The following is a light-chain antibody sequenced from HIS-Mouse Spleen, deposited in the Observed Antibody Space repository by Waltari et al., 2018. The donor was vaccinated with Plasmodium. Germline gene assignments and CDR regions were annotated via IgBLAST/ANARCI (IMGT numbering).Light chain of an antibody. Sequence: AIQMTQPPSSLSASVGDRVTITCRASQGIRNDLGWYQQKPGRAPKLLIYAPSSLQSGVPSRFSGSGSGTDFTLTISSLQPEDFATYYCLQDYNYPYTFGQGTRLEIK. CDR1: QGIRND. V-gene: IGKV1-6*01. CDR3: LQDYNYPYT. J-gene: IGKJ2*01. CDR2: APS.